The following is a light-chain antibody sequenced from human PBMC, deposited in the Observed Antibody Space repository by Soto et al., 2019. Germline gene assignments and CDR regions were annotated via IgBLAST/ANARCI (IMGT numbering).Light chain of an antibody. CDR1: SSDVGAYNY. CDR2: EVS. CDR3: TSYAGSDIGV. V-gene: IGLV2-8*01. Sequence: QSTLTQPPSASGSPGQSVTISCTGTSSDVGAYNYVSWYQQYPGKAPKLMIYEVSKRPSGVPDRFSGSKSGKTASLTVSGLQPEDEADYYCTSYAGSDIGVFGVGTKLTVL. J-gene: IGLJ3*02.